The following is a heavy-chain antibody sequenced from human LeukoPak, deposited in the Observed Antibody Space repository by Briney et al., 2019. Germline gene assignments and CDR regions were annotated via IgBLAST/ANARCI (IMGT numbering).Heavy chain of an antibody. J-gene: IGHJ4*02. CDR1: GYMFRNYG. V-gene: IGHV1-18*01. CDR3: ARGLQSYGYFDWLSNDLDY. Sequence: ASVKVSCKTSGYMFRNYGITWVRQAPGQGLEWMGWISTFNGHTKYTQSLRDRVTMTTDTSTSTIYMELRSLRSDDTAVYYCARGLQSYGYFDWLSNDLDYWGQGTLVTVSS. CDR2: ISTFNGHT. D-gene: IGHD3-9*01.